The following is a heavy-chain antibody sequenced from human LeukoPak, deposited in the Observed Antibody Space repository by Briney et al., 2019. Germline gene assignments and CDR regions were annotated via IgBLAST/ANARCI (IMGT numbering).Heavy chain of an antibody. J-gene: IGHJ6*02. V-gene: IGHV4-31*03. D-gene: IGHD3-22*01. Sequence: SETLSLTCTVSGGSISSGGYYWSWIRQHPGKGLEWIGYIYYSGSTYYNPSLKSRVTISVDTSMNQFSLKLSSVTAADTAVYYCARDPGVYYDSSGSPIGGMDVWGQGTTVTVSS. CDR3: ARDPGVYYDSSGSPIGGMDV. CDR2: IYYSGST. CDR1: GGSISSGGYY.